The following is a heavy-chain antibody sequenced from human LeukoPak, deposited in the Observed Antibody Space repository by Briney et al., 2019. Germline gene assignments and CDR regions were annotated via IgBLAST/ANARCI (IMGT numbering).Heavy chain of an antibody. Sequence: GGSLRLSCAASGFTFSSIAMSWVRQAPDKGLEWVSTISGSGGGTYYADSVKGRFTISRDNAKNSLYLQMNSLRAEDTAVYYCARDCSSTSCYVFWEPGYGMDVWGQGTTVTVSS. CDR1: GFTFSSIA. V-gene: IGHV3-23*01. CDR3: ARDCSSTSCYVFWEPGYGMDV. D-gene: IGHD2-2*01. CDR2: ISGSGGGT. J-gene: IGHJ6*02.